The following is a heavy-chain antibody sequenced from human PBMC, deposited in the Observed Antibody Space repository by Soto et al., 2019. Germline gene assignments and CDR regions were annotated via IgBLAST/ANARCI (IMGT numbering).Heavy chain of an antibody. D-gene: IGHD2-15*01. CDR1: GFTFSSYG. V-gene: IGHV3-33*01. CDR2: IWYDGSHK. Sequence: QVQLVESGGGVVQPGRSLRLSCAASGFTFSSYGMHWVRQAPGTGLEWVEVIWYDGSHKYYADSVKGRFTISRDNSKNTLYRQRNSLRADDTAVYYCASGLYCSGGSCNSGSLDYWGQGTLVTVAS. J-gene: IGHJ4*02. CDR3: ASGLYCSGGSCNSGSLDY.